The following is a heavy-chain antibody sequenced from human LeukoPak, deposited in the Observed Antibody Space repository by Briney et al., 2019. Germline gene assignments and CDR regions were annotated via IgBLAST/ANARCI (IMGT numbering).Heavy chain of an antibody. CDR3: ARGPLLRFLEWLLSY. CDR1: GYTFTGYY. J-gene: IGHJ4*02. V-gene: IGHV1-2*02. D-gene: IGHD3-3*01. Sequence: GASVKVSCKASGYTFTGYYMHWVRQAPGQGLEWMGWINPNSGGTNYAQKFQGRVTMTRDTSISTAYMELSRLRSDDTAVYYCARGPLLRFLEWLLSYWGQGTLVTVSS. CDR2: INPNSGGT.